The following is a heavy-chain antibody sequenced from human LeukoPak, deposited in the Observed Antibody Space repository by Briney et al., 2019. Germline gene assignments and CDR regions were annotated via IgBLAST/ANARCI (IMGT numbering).Heavy chain of an antibody. CDR3: ARGNVDCSSTSCYIPDDAFDI. CDR1: GGSISSGSYY. D-gene: IGHD2-2*02. CDR2: IYTSGST. J-gene: IGHJ3*02. Sequence: SETLSLTCTVSGGSISSGSYYWSWIRQPAGKGLEWIGRIYTSGSTNYNPSLKSRVTMSVDTSKNQFSLKLSSVTAADTAVYYCARGNVDCSSTSCYIPDDAFDIWGQGTMVTVSS. V-gene: IGHV4-61*02.